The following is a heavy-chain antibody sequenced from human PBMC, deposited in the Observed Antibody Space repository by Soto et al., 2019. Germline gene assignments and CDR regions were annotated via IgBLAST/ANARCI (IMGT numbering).Heavy chain of an antibody. J-gene: IGHJ5*02. D-gene: IGHD5-18*01. CDR2: IIPIFGTA. Sequence: QVQLVQSGAEVKKPGSSVKVSCKASGGTFSSYAISWVRQAPGQGLEWMGGIIPIFGTANYAQKFQGRVTITADESTSTAYMELSSRRSEDTAVYYCARRRGYSYPVAYNWFDPWGQGTLVTVAS. CDR3: ARRRGYSYPVAYNWFDP. CDR1: GGTFSSYA. V-gene: IGHV1-69*01.